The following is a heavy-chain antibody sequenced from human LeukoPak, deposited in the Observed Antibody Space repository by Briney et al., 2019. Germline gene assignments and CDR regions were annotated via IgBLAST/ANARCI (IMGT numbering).Heavy chain of an antibody. J-gene: IGHJ6*02. V-gene: IGHV3-23*01. D-gene: IGHD2-2*01. CDR1: GFTFTSHA. CDR2: ISASGGST. CDR3: TNLPLPAVVGYYYYGFDV. Sequence: GGSLRLSCAASGFTFTSHAMTWVRHAPGKGLEWVSAISASGGSTYYADSVKGRFTISRHNSKSTLYLQMNSLRAEDTAVYYCTNLPLPAVVGYYYYGFDVWGQGTTVTVSS.